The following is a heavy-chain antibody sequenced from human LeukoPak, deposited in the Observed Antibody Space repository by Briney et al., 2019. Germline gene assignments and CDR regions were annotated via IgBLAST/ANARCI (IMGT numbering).Heavy chain of an antibody. V-gene: IGHV3-53*01. D-gene: IGHD2-21*02. J-gene: IGHJ3*02. CDR1: GFTVSSNY. CDR2: IYSGGST. CDR3: ASAVVTAKLGAFDI. Sequence: GGSLRLSCAASGFTVSSNYMSWVRQAPGKGLEWVSVIYSGGSTYYADSVKGRFTISRDNSKNTLYLQMDSLRAEDTAVYYCASAVVTAKLGAFDIWGQGTMVTVSS.